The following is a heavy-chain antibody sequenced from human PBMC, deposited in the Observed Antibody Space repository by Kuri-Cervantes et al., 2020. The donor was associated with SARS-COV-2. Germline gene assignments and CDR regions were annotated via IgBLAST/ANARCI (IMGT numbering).Heavy chain of an antibody. V-gene: IGHV3-48*01. D-gene: IGHD3-22*01. CDR3: SRTYDSSGSLYYYYMDV. J-gene: IGHJ6*03. Sequence: GGSLRLSCAASGFTFSSYSMNWVRQAPGKGLEWVSYISSSSTIYYADSVKGRFTISRDNAKNSLYLQMNSLRAEDTAVYYCSRTYDSSGSLYYYYMDVWGKGTTVTVSS. CDR2: ISSSSTI. CDR1: GFTFSSYS.